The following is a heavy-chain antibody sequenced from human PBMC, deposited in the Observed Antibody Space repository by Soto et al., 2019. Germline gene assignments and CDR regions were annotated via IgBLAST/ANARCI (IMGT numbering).Heavy chain of an antibody. CDR3: AAGEASSRNLAPYYLDF. D-gene: IGHD6-13*01. J-gene: IGHJ4*02. CDR2: IYSSGST. Sequence: SETLSLTCSVPGVPINNFYWSWIRQPPGKGLEWIGYIYSSGSTNYNPSLKSRVTMSLDTSKNQLPLNLRSVTAADTAVYYCAAGEASSRNLAPYYLDFWGQGTLVTVSS. CDR1: GVPINNFY. V-gene: IGHV4-59*01.